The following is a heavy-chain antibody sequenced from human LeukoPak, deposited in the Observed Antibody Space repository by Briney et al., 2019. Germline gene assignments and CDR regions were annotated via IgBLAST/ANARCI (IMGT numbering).Heavy chain of an antibody. D-gene: IGHD5-12*01. Sequence: PGGSLRLSCAASGFTFSSYGMHWVRQAPGKGLEWVAFIRYDGSNKYYADSVKGRFTISRDNSKNTLYLQMNSLRAEDTAVYYCAKGYIVTTISPQNFDYWGQGTLVTVSS. J-gene: IGHJ4*02. CDR1: GFTFSSYG. CDR3: AKGYIVTTISPQNFDY. V-gene: IGHV3-30*02. CDR2: IRYDGSNK.